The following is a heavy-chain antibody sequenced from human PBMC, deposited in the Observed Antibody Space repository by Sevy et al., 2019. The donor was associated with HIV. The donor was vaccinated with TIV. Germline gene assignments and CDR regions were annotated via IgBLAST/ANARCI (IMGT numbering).Heavy chain of an antibody. CDR1: GGSISAYY. CDR3: ARAPPVRSGDDSLNWFDP. CDR2: IYYTGST. J-gene: IGHJ5*02. Sequence: KQSQTLSLTCTVSGGSISAYYWSWIRQPPGKPLEYIGYIYYTGSTNYNPSLKSRVTISVDTSKNQFSLKLNSVTAADTAVYFCARAPPVRSGDDSLNWFDPWVQGTLVTVSS. D-gene: IGHD5-12*01. V-gene: IGHV4-59*01.